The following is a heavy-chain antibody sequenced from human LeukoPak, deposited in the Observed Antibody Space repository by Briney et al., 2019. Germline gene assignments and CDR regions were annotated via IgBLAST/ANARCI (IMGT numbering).Heavy chain of an antibody. J-gene: IGHJ5*01. Sequence: PGGSLSVSRAASGFAFSSYNIHWVRQAPGKGLEWVTIISYDGSNKYYADSVKGRFTISRDNSKNTQYLQMNSLRAEDTAVYYCARGGQGYDLNWCGFRGQRTLVTVSS. V-gene: IGHV3-30-3*01. D-gene: IGHD3-3*01. CDR3: ARGGQGYDLNWCGF. CDR2: ISYDGSNK. CDR1: GFAFSSYN.